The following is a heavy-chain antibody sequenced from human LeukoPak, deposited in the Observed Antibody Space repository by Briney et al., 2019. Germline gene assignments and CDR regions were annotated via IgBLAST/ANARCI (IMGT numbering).Heavy chain of an antibody. J-gene: IGHJ4*02. CDR2: IYSGGDT. D-gene: IGHD3-3*01. Sequence: GGSLRLSCAVSGISVSGYYMSWVRQAPGRGLEWVSVIYSGGDTSYADSVKGRSTVSRDNANNTVDLHMNGLRPEDTAFYYCARGFFNFEDWGRGTLVTVSS. CDR3: ARGFFNFED. V-gene: IGHV3-66*02. CDR1: GISVSGYY.